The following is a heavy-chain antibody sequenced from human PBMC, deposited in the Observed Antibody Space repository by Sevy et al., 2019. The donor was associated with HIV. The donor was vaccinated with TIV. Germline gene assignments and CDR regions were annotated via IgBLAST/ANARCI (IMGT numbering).Heavy chain of an antibody. J-gene: IGHJ4*02. V-gene: IGHV3-66*01. CDR3: ARGKSGYGYALNY. CDR1: GFSVNSNY. Sequence: GGSLRLSCAASGFSVNSNYMTWVRQAPGKGLEGVSVIYSDETTYHGYTVKDRFTISRDNSKNMVYLQMSSLRAEDTAIYYCARGKSGYGYALNYWGQGTLVTVSS. CDR2: IYSDETT. D-gene: IGHD5-18*01.